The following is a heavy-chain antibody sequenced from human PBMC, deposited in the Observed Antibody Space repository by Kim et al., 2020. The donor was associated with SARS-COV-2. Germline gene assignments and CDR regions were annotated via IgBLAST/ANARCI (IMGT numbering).Heavy chain of an antibody. J-gene: IGHJ5*02. D-gene: IGHD1-26*01. Sequence: GNTKDSQKFQGRVTITRDTSASTAYMELGSLRSEDTAVYYCARVRLGSLNWFDPWGQGTLVTVSS. CDR3: ARVRLGSLNWFDP. CDR2: GNT. V-gene: IGHV1-3*01.